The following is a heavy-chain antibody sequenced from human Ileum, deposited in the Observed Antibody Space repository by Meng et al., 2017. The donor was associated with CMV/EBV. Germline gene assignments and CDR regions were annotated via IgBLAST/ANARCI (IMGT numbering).Heavy chain of an antibody. CDR1: GFTFSTYA. CDR2: ISYGGSDK. Sequence: GGSLRLSCAASGFTFSTYAMYWVRQAPGKGLDWVAVISYGGSDKYYADSVQGRFTISRDISKNTLYLQMNSLRAEDTAAYYCARARIPTRPIRDYYGMDVWGQGTTVTGSS. D-gene: IGHD6-6*01. CDR3: ARARIPTRPIRDYYGMDV. J-gene: IGHJ6*01. V-gene: IGHV3-30*04.